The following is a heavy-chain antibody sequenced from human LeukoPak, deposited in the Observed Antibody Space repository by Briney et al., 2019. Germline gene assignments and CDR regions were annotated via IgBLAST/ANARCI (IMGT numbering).Heavy chain of an antibody. J-gene: IGHJ4*02. CDR3: AREGTPLWSGSYYFDY. CDR2: ISYDGSNK. CDR1: GFTFSSYA. V-gene: IGHV3-30-3*01. Sequence: GGSLRLSCAASGFTFSSYAMHWVRQAPGKGLEWVAVISYDGSNKYYADSVKGRFTISRDNSKNTLYLQMNSLRAEDTAVYYCAREGTPLWSGSYYFDYWGQGTLVTVSS. D-gene: IGHD3-3*01.